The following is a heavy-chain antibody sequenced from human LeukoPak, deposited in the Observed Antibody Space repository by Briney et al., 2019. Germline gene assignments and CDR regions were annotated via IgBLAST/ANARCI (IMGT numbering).Heavy chain of an antibody. CDR1: GFTFSSYS. V-gene: IGHV3-21*01. J-gene: IGHJ4*02. CDR2: ISSSSTYI. Sequence: GGSLRLSCAASGFTFSSYSMNWVRQAPGKGLEWVSSISSSSTYIHYADSVKGRFTISRDNAENSLYLQMNSLRAEDTAVYYCARDLNWETYWGQGTLVSVSS. CDR3: ARDLNWETY. D-gene: IGHD7-27*01.